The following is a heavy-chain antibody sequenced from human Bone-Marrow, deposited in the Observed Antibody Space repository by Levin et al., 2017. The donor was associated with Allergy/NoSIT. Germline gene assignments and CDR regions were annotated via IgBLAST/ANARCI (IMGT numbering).Heavy chain of an antibody. CDR3: VREKGYSTSFQGDGMDV. V-gene: IGHV1-69*01. D-gene: IGHD2-2*01. Sequence: KPGGSLRLSCTASGGTFSNYAFIWVRQAPGQGLEWVAGVVPLFGLRNYAQRFQGRVTVTADESTSTVYMEMSSLRSEDTAIYFCVREKGYSTSFQGDGMDVWGQGTTVSVSS. CDR1: GGTFSNYA. CDR2: VVPLFGLR. J-gene: IGHJ6*02.